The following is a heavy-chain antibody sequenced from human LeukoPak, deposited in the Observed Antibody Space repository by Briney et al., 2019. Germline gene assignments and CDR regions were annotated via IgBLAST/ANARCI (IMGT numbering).Heavy chain of an antibody. CDR1: GGSFSGYY. V-gene: IGHV4-34*01. Sequence: SETLSLTCAVYGGSFSGYYWSWIRQPPGKGLEWIGEINHSGSTNYNLSLKSRVTISVDTSKNQFSLKLSSVTAADTAVYYCARARVAGTPAGGMDVWGQGTTVTVSS. CDR2: INHSGST. D-gene: IGHD6-19*01. CDR3: ARARVAGTPAGGMDV. J-gene: IGHJ6*02.